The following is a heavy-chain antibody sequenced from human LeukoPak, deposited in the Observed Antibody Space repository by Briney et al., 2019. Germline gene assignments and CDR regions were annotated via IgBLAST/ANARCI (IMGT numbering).Heavy chain of an antibody. CDR2: INWNGGST. Sequence: GGSLRLSCAASGFTFDDYGMSLVRQAPGKWLEWVSGINWNGGSTGYADSVKGRFTISRDNARNSLYLKMNSLRAEDTALYYCARGIADFDYWGQGTLVTVSS. CDR3: ARGIADFDY. J-gene: IGHJ4*02. CDR1: GFTFDDYG. V-gene: IGHV3-20*04. D-gene: IGHD6-13*01.